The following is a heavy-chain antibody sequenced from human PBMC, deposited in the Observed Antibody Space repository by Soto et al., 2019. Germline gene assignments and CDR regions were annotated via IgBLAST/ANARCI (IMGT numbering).Heavy chain of an antibody. CDR3: AKRAGFSGSQFDY. CDR1: GFNFGSFA. V-gene: IGHV3-23*01. D-gene: IGHD1-26*01. Sequence: RGSLRLSCAASGFNFGSFAMSWVRQAPGKGLEFVSTISGSGGTTDYADSVKGRFTVSRDKSKNTLYLQMNSLRAEDTAVYYCAKRAGFSGSQFDYWGQGTLVTVSS. CDR2: ISGSGGTT. J-gene: IGHJ4*02.